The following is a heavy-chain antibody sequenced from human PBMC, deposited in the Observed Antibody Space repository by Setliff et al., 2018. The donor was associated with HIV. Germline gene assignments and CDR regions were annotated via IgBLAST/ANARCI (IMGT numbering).Heavy chain of an antibody. V-gene: IGHV1-69*04. CDR2: IIPMLDMV. Sequence: ASVKVSCKTSGSAFNNYAINWVRQAPAQGLEWMGSIIPMLDMVNYAQRFQGRIAITADKSTDTVYIYLTSLRSEDTAVYFCARRSCTSGTCHHDSYFYMDVWGKGTAVTVSS. J-gene: IGHJ6*03. D-gene: IGHD5-12*01. CDR3: ARRSCTSGTCHHDSYFYMDV. CDR1: GSAFNNYA.